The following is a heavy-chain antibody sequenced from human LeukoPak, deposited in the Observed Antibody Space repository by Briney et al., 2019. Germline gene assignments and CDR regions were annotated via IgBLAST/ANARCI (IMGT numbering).Heavy chain of an antibody. CDR3: ARGSTSFAIGYYYYGMDV. Sequence: SVKVSCKASGGTFSSYAISWVRQAPGQGLEWMGGIIPIFGTTNYAQKLQGRVTITADESTSTAYMELSSLRSEDTAVYYCARGSTSFAIGYYYYGMDVWGQGTTVTVSS. D-gene: IGHD2-2*01. CDR1: GGTFSSYA. V-gene: IGHV1-69*13. J-gene: IGHJ6*02. CDR2: IIPIFGTT.